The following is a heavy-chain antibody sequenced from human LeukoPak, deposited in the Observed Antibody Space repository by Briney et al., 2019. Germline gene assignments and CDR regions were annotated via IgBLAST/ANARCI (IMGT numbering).Heavy chain of an antibody. CDR3: ARALAAAADY. CDR2: ISSSSSYI. D-gene: IGHD6-13*01. V-gene: IGHV3-21*01. Sequence: GGSLRLSCAASGFTFSSYSMNWVRQAPGKGLEWVSSISSSSSYIYYADSVKGRFTISRVNAKNSLYLQMNSLRAEDTAVYYCARALAAAADYWGQGTLVTVSS. J-gene: IGHJ4*02. CDR1: GFTFSSYS.